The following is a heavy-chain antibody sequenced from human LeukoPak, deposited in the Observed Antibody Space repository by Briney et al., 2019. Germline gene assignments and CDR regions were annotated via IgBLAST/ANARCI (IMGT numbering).Heavy chain of an antibody. CDR2: ISGSGGST. CDR3: AKANPGYDYVWGSYRLDY. CDR1: GFTFSSYA. J-gene: IGHJ4*02. D-gene: IGHD3-16*02. V-gene: IGHV3-23*01. Sequence: GGSLRLSCAASGFTFSSYAMSWVRQAPGKGLEWASAISGSGGSTYYADSVKGRFTISRDNSKNTLYLQMNSLRAEDTAVYYCAKANPGYDYVWGSYRLDYWGQGTLVTVSS.